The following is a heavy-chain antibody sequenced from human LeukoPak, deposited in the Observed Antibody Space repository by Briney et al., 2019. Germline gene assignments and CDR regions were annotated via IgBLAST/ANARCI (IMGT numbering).Heavy chain of an antibody. CDR1: GFTFSSYG. CDR2: IRYDGSNK. CDR3: ARDLIRPGSWSGDDAFDI. Sequence: GGSLRLSCAASGFTFSSYGMHWVRQAPGKGLEWVTFIRYDGSNKYYADSVKGRFTISRDNSKNTLYLQMNSLRAEDTAVYYCARDLIRPGSWSGDDAFDIWGQGTMVTVSS. D-gene: IGHD6-13*01. J-gene: IGHJ3*02. V-gene: IGHV3-30*02.